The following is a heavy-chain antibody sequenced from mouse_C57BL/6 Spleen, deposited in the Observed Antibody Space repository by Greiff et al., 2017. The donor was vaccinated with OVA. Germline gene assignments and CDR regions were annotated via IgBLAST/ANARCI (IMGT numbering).Heavy chain of an antibody. CDR1: GFTFSDAW. CDR3: TRPITTVVATNAMDY. V-gene: IGHV6-6*01. D-gene: IGHD1-1*01. J-gene: IGHJ4*01. CDR2: IRNKANNHAT. Sequence: EVKVEESGGGLVQPGGSMKLSCAASGFTFSDAWMDWVRQSPEKGLEWVAEIRNKANNHATYYAESVKGRFTISRDDSKSSVYLQMNSLRAEDTGIYYCTRPITTVVATNAMDYWGQGTSVTVSS.